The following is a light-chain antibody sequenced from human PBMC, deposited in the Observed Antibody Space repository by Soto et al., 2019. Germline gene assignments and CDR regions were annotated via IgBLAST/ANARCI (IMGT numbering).Light chain of an antibody. J-gene: IGKJ3*01. CDR1: QSVLYTSMNKNY. CDR2: WAS. CDR3: QQYYSTPFT. V-gene: IGKV4-1*01. Sequence: DIVMTQSPDSLAVSLGERATINCKSSQSVLYTSMNKNYLAWYQQKPGQPPKLLIYWASTRESGVPDRFSGSGSVTDFTLTISSLQAEDVAVYYCQQYYSTPFTFGPGTKVDI.